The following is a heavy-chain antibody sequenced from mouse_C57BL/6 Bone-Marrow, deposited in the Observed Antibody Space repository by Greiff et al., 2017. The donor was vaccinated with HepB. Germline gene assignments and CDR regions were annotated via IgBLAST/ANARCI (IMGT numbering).Heavy chain of an antibody. CDR1: GYTFTDYY. D-gene: IGHD1-1*01. CDR2: INPYNGGT. CDR3: ASLQFITTVVATNYYAMDY. V-gene: IGHV1-19*01. J-gene: IGHJ4*01. Sequence: EVQLQQSGPVLVKPGASVKMSCKASGYTFTDYYMNWVKQSHGKSLEWIGVINPYNGGTSYNQKFKGKATLTVDKSSSTAYMEHNSLTSEDSAVYYCASLQFITTVVATNYYAMDYWGQGTSVTVSS.